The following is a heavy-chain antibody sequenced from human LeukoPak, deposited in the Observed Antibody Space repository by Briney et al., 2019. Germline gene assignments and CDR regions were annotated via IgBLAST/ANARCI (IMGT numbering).Heavy chain of an antibody. V-gene: IGHV3-23*01. D-gene: IGHD3-10*01. CDR3: AESDYFGSGSYYY. J-gene: IGHJ4*02. Sequence: GGCLRLSCAASGFAFSIYAMSWVRQAPGKGLEWVSAISGSGGSTYYADSVKGRFTISRDNSKNTLYLQMNSLRAEDTAVYYCAESDYFGSGSYYYWGQGTLVTVSS. CDR1: GFAFSIYA. CDR2: ISGSGGST.